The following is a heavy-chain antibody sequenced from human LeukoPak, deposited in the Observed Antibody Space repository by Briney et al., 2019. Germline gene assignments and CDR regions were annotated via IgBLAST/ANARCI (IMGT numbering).Heavy chain of an antibody. J-gene: IGHJ4*02. CDR1: GFSFSIYL. CDR3: AGGGDFDY. Sequence: GGSLRLSCAASGFSFSIYLMNWVRQAPGKGLEWVSSISRTSEYIHYADSVRGRFAISRDNAKNSVYLQMNSLRAEDTAVYFCAGGGDFDYWGQGILVTVSA. CDR2: ISRTSEYI. D-gene: IGHD3-16*01. V-gene: IGHV3-21*01.